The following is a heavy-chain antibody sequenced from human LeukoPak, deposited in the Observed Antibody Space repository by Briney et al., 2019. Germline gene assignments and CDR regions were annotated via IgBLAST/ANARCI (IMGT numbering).Heavy chain of an antibody. V-gene: IGHV1-2*06. D-gene: IGHD3-10*01. CDR1: GYTFTGYY. Sequence: ASVKVSCKASGYTFTGYYMHWVRQAPGQGLEWMGRINPNSGGTNYAQKFQGRVTMTRDTSISTAYMEPSRLRSDDTAVYYCASYGESTWAFDIWGQGTMVTVSS. J-gene: IGHJ3*02. CDR3: ASYGESTWAFDI. CDR2: INPNSGGT.